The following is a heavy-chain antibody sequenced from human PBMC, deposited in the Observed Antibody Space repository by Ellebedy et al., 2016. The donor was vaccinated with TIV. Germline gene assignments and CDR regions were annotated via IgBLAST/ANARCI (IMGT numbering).Heavy chain of an antibody. CDR3: ARWIEGGSSLDRYFFDF. D-gene: IGHD5-12*01. V-gene: IGHV1-2*04. J-gene: IGHJ4*02. CDR2: INPNTGGT. CDR1: GYTFTGYY. Sequence: AASVKVSCKTSGYTFTGYYLHWVRQAPGQGLEWMGWINPNTGGTNYAQNFQGWVTMTRDTSISTAYLDLSRLTSDDTAVYYCARWIEGGSSLDRYFFDFWGQGTLVTVSS.